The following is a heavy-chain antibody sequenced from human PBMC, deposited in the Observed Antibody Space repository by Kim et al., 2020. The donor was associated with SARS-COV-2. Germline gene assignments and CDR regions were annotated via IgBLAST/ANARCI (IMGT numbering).Heavy chain of an antibody. D-gene: IGHD3-16*01. CDR1: GHFFTRDS. CDR2: IDCGNGNT. CDR3: LGGFYFDY. V-gene: IGHV1-3*01. J-gene: IGHJ4*02. Sequence: ASVKVSCKTSGHFFTRDSIHWVRQAPGQGLEWMGGIDCGNGNTIYSQKFQCRVTFTTDTSASTAYMELSFLRSEDSAVYYCLGGFYFDYWGQGTLVTVSS.